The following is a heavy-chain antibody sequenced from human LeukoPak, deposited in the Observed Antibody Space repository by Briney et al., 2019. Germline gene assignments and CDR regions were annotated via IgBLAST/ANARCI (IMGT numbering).Heavy chain of an antibody. CDR1: GYSISSGYY. CDR2: IYHSGST. V-gene: IGHV4-38-2*02. J-gene: IGHJ5*02. D-gene: IGHD1/OR15-1a*01. Sequence: PSETLSLTCTVSGYSISSGYYWGWIRQPPGKGLEWIGSIYHSGSTYYNPSLKSRVTISVDTSKNQFSLKLSSVTAADKAVYYFARELGGNNGMKYNWFDPWGQGTLVTVSS. CDR3: ARELGGNNGMKYNWFDP.